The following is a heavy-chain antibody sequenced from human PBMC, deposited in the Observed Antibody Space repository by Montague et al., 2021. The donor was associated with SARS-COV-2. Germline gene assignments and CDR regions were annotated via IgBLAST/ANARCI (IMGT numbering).Heavy chain of an antibody. J-gene: IGHJ6*02. V-gene: IGHV3-20*04. CDR2: INWNGGST. Sequence: SLRLSCAASGFTFDDYGMSWVRQAPGKGLEWVSGINWNGGSTEYADSVKGRFTISRDDAKNSLYLQMNSLRAEDTALYYCARDYDILAGYYNDHYYYYGMDVWGQGTTVTVSS. CDR3: ARDYDILAGYYNDHYYYYGMDV. D-gene: IGHD3-9*01. CDR1: GFTFDDYG.